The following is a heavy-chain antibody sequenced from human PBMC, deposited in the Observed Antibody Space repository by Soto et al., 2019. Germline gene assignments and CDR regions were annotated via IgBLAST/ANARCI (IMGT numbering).Heavy chain of an antibody. J-gene: IGHJ3*02. CDR3: ATDRLRYYDSSGYSYAFDI. CDR2: FDPEDGET. Sequence: ASVKVSCKVSGYTLTELSMHWVRQAPGKGXEWMGGFDPEDGETIYAQKFQGRVTMTEDTSTDTAYMELSSLRSEDTAVYYCATDRLRYYDSSGYSYAFDIWGQGTMVTVSS. V-gene: IGHV1-24*01. D-gene: IGHD3-22*01. CDR1: GYTLTELS.